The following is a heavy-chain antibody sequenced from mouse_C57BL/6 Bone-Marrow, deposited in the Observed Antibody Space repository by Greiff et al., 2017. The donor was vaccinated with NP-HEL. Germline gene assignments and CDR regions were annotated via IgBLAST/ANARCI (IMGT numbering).Heavy chain of an antibody. CDR2: INPNNGGT. D-gene: IGHD1-1*02. CDR3: ARSGRDWCDFDY. V-gene: IGHV1-26*01. Sequence: EVQLQQSGPELVKPGASVKISCKASGYTFTDYYMNWVKQSPGKSLEWIGDINPNNGGTSYNQKFKGKATLTVDKSSSTAYMELSSLTSEDSAVYYCARSGRDWCDFDYWGQGTTLTVSS. CDR1: GYTFTDYY. J-gene: IGHJ2*01.